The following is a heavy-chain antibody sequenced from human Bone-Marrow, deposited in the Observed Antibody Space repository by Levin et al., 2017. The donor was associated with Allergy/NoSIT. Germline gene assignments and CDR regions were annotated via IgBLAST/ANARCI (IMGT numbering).Heavy chain of an antibody. V-gene: IGHV3-9*01. CDR2: ISWNSGSI. Sequence: GGSLRLSCAASGFTFDDYAMHWVRQAPGKGLEWVSGISWNSGSIGYADSVKGRFTISRDNAKNSLYLQMNSLRAEDTALYYCAKASGWDLSLGYFQHWGQGTLVTVSS. D-gene: IGHD1-26*01. J-gene: IGHJ1*01. CDR3: AKASGWDLSLGYFQH. CDR1: GFTFDDYA.